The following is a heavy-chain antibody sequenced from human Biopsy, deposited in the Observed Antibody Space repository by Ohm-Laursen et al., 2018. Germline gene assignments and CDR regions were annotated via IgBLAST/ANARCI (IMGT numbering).Heavy chain of an antibody. J-gene: IGHJ2*01. CDR2: ISYNERT. V-gene: IGHV4-31*03. CDR3: VRVPKTGTAEAWYFDL. Sequence: SETLSFTCSVSGVSVKTFGYFWAWIRLRPGKGLEWIGYISYNERTHYIPSLMSRLAISFDTSSNRISLQLRSVSVADTVVYYCVRVPKTGTAEAWYFDLRGRGSPVTVPS. D-gene: IGHD3-9*01. CDR1: GVSVKTFGYF.